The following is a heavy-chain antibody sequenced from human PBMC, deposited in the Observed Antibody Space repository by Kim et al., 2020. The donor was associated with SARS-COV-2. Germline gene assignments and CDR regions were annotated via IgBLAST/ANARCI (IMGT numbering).Heavy chain of an antibody. Sequence: GGSLRLSCAASGFTFDDYAMHWVRQAPGKGLEWVSGISWNSGSIGYADSVKGRFTISRDNAKNSLYLQMNSLRAEDTALYYCSGNRIAAAGTEDYYYYYG. CDR2: ISWNSGSI. V-gene: IGHV3-9*01. J-gene: IGHJ6*01. D-gene: IGHD6-13*01. CDR3: SGNRIAAAGTEDYYYYYG. CDR1: GFTFDDYA.